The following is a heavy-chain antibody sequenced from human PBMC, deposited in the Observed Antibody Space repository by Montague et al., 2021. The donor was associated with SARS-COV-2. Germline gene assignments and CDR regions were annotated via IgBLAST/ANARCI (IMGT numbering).Heavy chain of an antibody. D-gene: IGHD6-13*01. V-gene: IGHV4-34*01. J-gene: IGHJ5*02. Sequence: SETLSLTCAFYGGSFSGYYWSWIRQPPGKGLEWIGEINHSGSTNXNPSIKSRVTISVGTSKNQFSLKLTSVTAADTAVYYCARGGYSSSWYGTHNWFDPWGQGTLVTVSS. CDR2: INHSGST. CDR1: GGSFSGYY. CDR3: ARGGYSSSWYGTHNWFDP.